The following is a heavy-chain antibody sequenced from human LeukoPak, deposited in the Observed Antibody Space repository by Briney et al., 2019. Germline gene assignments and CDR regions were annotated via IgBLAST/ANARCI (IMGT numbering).Heavy chain of an antibody. CDR3: THTYARLVDC. J-gene: IGHJ4*02. Sequence: SAPTLVKPTQTLTLTCTFSGFSLSPRGVGVGWIRQPPGKALEWLALIYWNDDKRYSPSLKSRLTITKDTSKNQVVLTMTNMDPVDTATYYCTHTYARLVDCWGQGTLVTVSS. CDR2: IYWNDDK. CDR1: GFSLSPRGVG. V-gene: IGHV2-5*01.